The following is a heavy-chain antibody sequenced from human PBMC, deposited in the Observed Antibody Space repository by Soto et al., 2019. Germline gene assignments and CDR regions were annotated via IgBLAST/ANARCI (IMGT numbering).Heavy chain of an antibody. Sequence: GASVKVSCKASGGTFSSYAISWVRQAPGQGLEWMGGIIPIFGTANYAQKFQGRVTITADESTSTAYMELSSLRSEDTAVYYCARDRVRVEDYYDSSGYHLDYWGQGTLVTVSS. CDR2: IIPIFGTA. D-gene: IGHD3-22*01. V-gene: IGHV1-69*13. CDR3: ARDRVRVEDYYDSSGYHLDY. J-gene: IGHJ4*02. CDR1: GGTFSSYA.